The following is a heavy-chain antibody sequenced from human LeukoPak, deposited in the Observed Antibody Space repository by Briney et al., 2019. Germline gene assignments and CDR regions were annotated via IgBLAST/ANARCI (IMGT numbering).Heavy chain of an antibody. D-gene: IGHD4-23*01. J-gene: IGHJ5*02. CDR3: ARGGPRMTTVVTPAIRRYNWFDP. CDR1: GGSISSYY. V-gene: IGHV4-4*07. Sequence: SSETLSLTCTVSGGSISSYYWSWIRQPAGKGLEWIGRIYTSGSTNYNPSLKSRVTMSVDTSKNQFSLKLSSVTAADTAVYYCARGGPRMTTVVTPAIRRYNWFDPWGQGTLVTVSS. CDR2: IYTSGST.